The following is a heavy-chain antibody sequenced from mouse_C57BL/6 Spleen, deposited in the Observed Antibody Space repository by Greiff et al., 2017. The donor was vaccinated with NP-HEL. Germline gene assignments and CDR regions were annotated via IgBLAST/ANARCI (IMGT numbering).Heavy chain of an antibody. J-gene: IGHJ4*01. D-gene: IGHD2-1*01. CDR2: IHPNSGST. Sequence: QVQLQQPGAELVKPGASVKLSCKASGYTFTSYWMHWVKQRPGQGLEWIGMIHPNSGSTNYNEKFKSKATLTVDKSSSTAYMQLSSLTSEDSAVYYCARGGGNYVVLYAMDYWGQGTSVTVSS. CDR1: GYTFTSYW. CDR3: ARGGGNYVVLYAMDY. V-gene: IGHV1-64*01.